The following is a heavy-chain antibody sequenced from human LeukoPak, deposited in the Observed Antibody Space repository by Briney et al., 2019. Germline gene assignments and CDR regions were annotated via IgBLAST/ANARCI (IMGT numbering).Heavy chain of an antibody. V-gene: IGHV1-18*01. Sequence: ASVKISCKASGYTFTTYGISWGRQAPGQRLVWMVWISSSNGNTNYAQKLQGRVTMITDTSSSTTYQEQWSLRNDDTAVYYCARYYDSSGSDAFDLWGQGTMVTVSS. CDR3: ARYYDSSGSDAFDL. CDR2: ISSSNGNT. J-gene: IGHJ3*01. D-gene: IGHD3-22*01. CDR1: GYTFTTYG.